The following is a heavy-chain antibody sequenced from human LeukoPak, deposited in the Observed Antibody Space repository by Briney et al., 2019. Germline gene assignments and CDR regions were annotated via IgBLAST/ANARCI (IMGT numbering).Heavy chain of an antibody. CDR3: AADPSYSSGYRYYFDY. Sequence: SVKVSCKTSGFTFISSAVQWVRQARGQRLEGIGWIVVGSGNTNYAQKFQERVTITRDMSTSTAYMELSSLRSEDTAVYYCAADPSYSSGYRYYFDYWGQGTLVTVSS. CDR2: IVVGSGNT. J-gene: IGHJ4*02. V-gene: IGHV1-58*01. D-gene: IGHD3-22*01. CDR1: GFTFISSA.